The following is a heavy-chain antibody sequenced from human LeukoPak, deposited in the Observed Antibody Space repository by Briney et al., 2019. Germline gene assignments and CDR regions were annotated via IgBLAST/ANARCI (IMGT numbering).Heavy chain of an antibody. V-gene: IGHV5-51*01. Sequence: GESLKISCKGSGYSFTSYWIGWVRQMPGKGLEWMGIIYPGDSDTRYSPSFQGQVTISADKSISTAYLQWSSLKASDTAMYYCARHRFDLSWRAAFRNCSSTSCSYYYYYYGMDVWGQGTTVTVSS. CDR1: GYSFTSYW. D-gene: IGHD2-2*01. CDR3: ARHRFDLSWRAAFRNCSSTSCSYYYYYYGMDV. CDR2: IYPGDSDT. J-gene: IGHJ6*02.